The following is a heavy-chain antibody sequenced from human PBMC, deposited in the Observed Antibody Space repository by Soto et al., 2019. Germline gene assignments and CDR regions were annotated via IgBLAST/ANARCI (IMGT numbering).Heavy chain of an antibody. CDR2: ISYDGSNK. V-gene: IGHV3-30*18. Sequence: QVQLVESGGGVVQPGRSLRLSCAASGFTFSSYGMHWVRQAPGKGLEWVAVISYDGSNKYYADSVKGRFTISRDNSKNTLYLQMNSLRAEDTAVYYCAKDGGYCSGGSCYSFAEYFQHWGQGTLVTVSS. J-gene: IGHJ1*01. CDR1: GFTFSSYG. CDR3: AKDGGYCSGGSCYSFAEYFQH. D-gene: IGHD2-15*01.